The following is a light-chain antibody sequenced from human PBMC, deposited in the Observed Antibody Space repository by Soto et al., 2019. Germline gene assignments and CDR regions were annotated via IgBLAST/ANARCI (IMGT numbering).Light chain of an antibody. CDR3: QQCGSAPFT. CDR1: QSLSRSY. V-gene: IGKV3-20*01. J-gene: IGKJ4*01. Sequence: EVVLTQSPVALSVSPGERTTLSCRASQSLSRSYMAWYQQRPGQAPRLLIYGTSNRATGIPNRFSGSGSGTDFTLTITRLEPGDVAVYYCQQCGSAPFTFGGGTKVEI. CDR2: GTS.